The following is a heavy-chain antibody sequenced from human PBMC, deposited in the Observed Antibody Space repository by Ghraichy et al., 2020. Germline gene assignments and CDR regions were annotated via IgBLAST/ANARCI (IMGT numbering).Heavy chain of an antibody. V-gene: IGHV4-4*02. D-gene: IGHD3-22*01. J-gene: IGHJ5*02. CDR2: VYYNGST. Sequence: ETLSLTCAVSGGSIRSYHWWSWVRQPPGKGLEWIGEVYYNGSTNCNPSLKSRVTMSVDMSKNQFSLRLTSVTAADTAVYYCTREAFTFIENWFDPWGPGTLVTVSA. CDR1: GGSIRSYHW. CDR3: TREAFTFIENWFDP.